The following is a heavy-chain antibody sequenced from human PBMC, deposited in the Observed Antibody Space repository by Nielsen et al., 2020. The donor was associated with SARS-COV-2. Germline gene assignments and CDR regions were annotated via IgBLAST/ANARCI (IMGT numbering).Heavy chain of an antibody. V-gene: IGHV3-21*01. CDR1: GFTFSSYS. J-gene: IGHJ4*02. CDR2: ISSSSSYI. CDR3: ARLGTAAGLDY. Sequence: GGSLRLSCAASGFTFSSYSMNWVRQAPGKGLEWVSSISSSSSYIYYADSVKGRFTIARDNAKNSLYLQMNSLRAEDTAVYYCARLGTAAGLDYWGQGTLVTVSS. D-gene: IGHD6-13*01.